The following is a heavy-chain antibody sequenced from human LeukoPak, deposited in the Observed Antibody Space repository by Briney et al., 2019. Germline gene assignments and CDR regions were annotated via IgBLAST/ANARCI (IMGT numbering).Heavy chain of an antibody. Sequence: ASVKVSCKASGYTSTGYYMHWVRQAPGQGLEWMGWINPNSGGTNYAQKFQGRVTMTRDTSISTAYMELSRLRSGDTAVYYCAREKPSITMVRGDIFDYWGQGTLVTVSS. V-gene: IGHV1-2*02. J-gene: IGHJ4*02. CDR2: INPNSGGT. CDR1: GYTSTGYY. D-gene: IGHD3-10*01. CDR3: AREKPSITMVRGDIFDY.